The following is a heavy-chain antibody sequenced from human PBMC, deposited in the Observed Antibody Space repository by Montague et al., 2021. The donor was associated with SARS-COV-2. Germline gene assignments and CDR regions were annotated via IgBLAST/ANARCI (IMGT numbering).Heavy chain of an antibody. CDR3: ASLTLGYCSSTSCYSDWFDP. D-gene: IGHD2-2*02. CDR1: GGSFSGYY. V-gene: IGHV4-34*01. J-gene: IGHJ5*02. CDR2: INHSGSS. Sequence: SETLSLTCAVYGGSFSGYYWSWIRKPPGKGLEWVGEINHSGSSNYNPSLKSRVTISVDTSKDQFSLELSSVTAAGTAVDYCASLTLGYCSSTSCYSDWFDPWGQGTLVTVSS.